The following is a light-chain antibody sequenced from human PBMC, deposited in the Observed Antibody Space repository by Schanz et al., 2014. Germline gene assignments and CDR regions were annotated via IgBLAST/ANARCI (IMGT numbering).Light chain of an antibody. CDR2: DVS. CDR1: SSDFGRYNY. CDR3: QSYDSSLSAVV. Sequence: QSALTQPASVSGSPGQSITISCTGTSSDFGRYNYVSWYQQHPGKAPKLIIYDVSNRPSGVSHRFSGSRSGNTASLTISGLQTEDEADYYCQSYDSSLSAVVFGGGTKVTVL. V-gene: IGLV2-14*03. J-gene: IGLJ2*01.